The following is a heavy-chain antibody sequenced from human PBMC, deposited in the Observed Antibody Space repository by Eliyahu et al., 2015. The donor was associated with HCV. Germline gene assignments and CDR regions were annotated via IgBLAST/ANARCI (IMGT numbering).Heavy chain of an antibody. CDR2: ISGSGGST. V-gene: IGHV3-23*01. Sequence: GLVQPGGSLRLSCTAPGFTFRNYALSWVRQAPGKGLEWVSLISGSGGSTYYADSVKGRFTIYRDNSKKTLYLQMNSLRAEDTAVYYCAEDVRDGGGGSSFWGQGTLVTVSS. CDR1: GFTFRNYA. D-gene: IGHD1-26*01. J-gene: IGHJ4*02. CDR3: AEDVRDGGGGSSF.